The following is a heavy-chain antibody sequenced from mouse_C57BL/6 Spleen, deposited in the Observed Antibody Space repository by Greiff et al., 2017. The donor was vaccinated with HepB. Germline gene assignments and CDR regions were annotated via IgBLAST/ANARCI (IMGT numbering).Heavy chain of an antibody. CDR3: TREERELGSY. D-gene: IGHD4-1*01. CDR2: IDPETGGT. J-gene: IGHJ2*01. CDR1: GYTFTDYE. V-gene: IGHV1-15*01. Sequence: VQLQQSGAELVRPGASVTLSCKASGYTFTDYEMHWVKQTPVHGLEWIGAIDPETGGTAYNQKFKGKAILTADKSSSTAYMELRSLTSEDSAVYYCTREERELGSYWGQGTTLTVSS.